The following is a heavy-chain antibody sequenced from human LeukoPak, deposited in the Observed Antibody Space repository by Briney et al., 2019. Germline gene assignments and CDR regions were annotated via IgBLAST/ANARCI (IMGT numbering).Heavy chain of an antibody. Sequence: PSETLSLTCSVSGVPISSRSYYWGWIRQPPGKGLEWIGSMYFSGTTYYNPSLKSRVTMSVHTPENHLSLKLTSVTATDTAVYYCARGLCSSTSCTYYYYMDVWGKGTTVTVSS. J-gene: IGHJ6*03. CDR3: ARGLCSSTSCTYYYYMDV. CDR1: GVPISSRSYY. CDR2: MYFSGTT. V-gene: IGHV4-39*02. D-gene: IGHD2-2*01.